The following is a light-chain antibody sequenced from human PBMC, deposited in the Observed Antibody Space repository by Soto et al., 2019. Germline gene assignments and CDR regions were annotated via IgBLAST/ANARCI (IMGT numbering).Light chain of an antibody. J-gene: IGKJ3*01. CDR2: KAS. CDR3: QQLNSYPLT. CDR1: QSVDNK. Sequence: DIHLMQSPSTLSASVGDRVTLTCRASQSVDNKLAWYQQKPGKAPTLLIYKASNLQTAVPSKFRGSGSGTEFTLTISSLQPEDFATYYCQQLNSYPLTFGPGTTVDIK. V-gene: IGKV1-5*03.